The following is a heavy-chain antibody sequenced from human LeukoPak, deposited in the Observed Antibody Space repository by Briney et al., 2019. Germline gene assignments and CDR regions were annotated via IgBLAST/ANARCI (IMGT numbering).Heavy chain of an antibody. CDR3: ARDQAYSSSWSEHFQH. Sequence: GASVKVSCKASGYTFTSYSMHCVRHDPGQGLEWMRWINPKSGGTNYAQNFQGRVTMTRDTSTSTAYMKLSRVRSDDTAVYYCARDQAYSSSWSEHFQHWGQGTLVTVSS. J-gene: IGHJ1*01. CDR2: INPKSGGT. D-gene: IGHD6-13*01. CDR1: GYTFTSYS. V-gene: IGHV1-2*02.